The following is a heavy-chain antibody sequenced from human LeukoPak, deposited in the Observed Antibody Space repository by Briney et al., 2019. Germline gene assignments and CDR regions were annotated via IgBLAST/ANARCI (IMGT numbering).Heavy chain of an antibody. Sequence: KPSETLSLTCTVSGGSISSYYWSWIRQPAGKGLEWIGRIYTSGSTNYNPSLKSRVIMSVDTSKNQFSLKLSSVTAADTAVYYCARDAGLGYCSGGSCYLTKDYYGMDVWGQGTTVTVSS. V-gene: IGHV4-4*07. CDR3: ARDAGLGYCSGGSCYLTKDYYGMDV. J-gene: IGHJ6*02. CDR1: GGSISSYY. D-gene: IGHD2-15*01. CDR2: IYTSGST.